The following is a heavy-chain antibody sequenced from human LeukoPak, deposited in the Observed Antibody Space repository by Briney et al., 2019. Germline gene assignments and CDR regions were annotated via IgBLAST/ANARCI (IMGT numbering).Heavy chain of an antibody. J-gene: IGHJ3*02. CDR1: GGSISSGSYY. CDR3: ASYDFWRRDAFDI. V-gene: IGHV4-61*02. CDR2: IYTSGST. D-gene: IGHD3-3*01. Sequence: PSETLSLTCTVSGGSISSGSYYWSWIRQPAGKGLEWIGRIYTSGSTNYNPSLKSRVTISVDTSKNQFSLKLSSVTAADTAVYYCASYDFWRRDAFDIWGQGTMATVSS.